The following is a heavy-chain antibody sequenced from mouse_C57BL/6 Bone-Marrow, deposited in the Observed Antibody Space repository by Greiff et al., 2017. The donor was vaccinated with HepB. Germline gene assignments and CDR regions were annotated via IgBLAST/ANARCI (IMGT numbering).Heavy chain of an antibody. CDR2: ISNGGGST. J-gene: IGHJ4*01. CDR1: GFTFSDYY. V-gene: IGHV5-12*01. CDR3: DRGDYDFYYYAMDY. D-gene: IGHD2-4*01. Sequence: EVKLLESGGGLVQPGGSLKLSCAASGFTFSDYYMYWVRQTPEKRLEWVAYISNGGGSTYYPDTVKGRFTITRDNAKNTRYLQMSRRTSEDTAMYYCDRGDYDFYYYAMDYWGQGTSVTVAS.